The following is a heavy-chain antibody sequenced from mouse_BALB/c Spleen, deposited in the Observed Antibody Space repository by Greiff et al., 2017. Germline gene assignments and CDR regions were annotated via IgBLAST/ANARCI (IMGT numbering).Heavy chain of an antibody. CDR3: AREITTGAMDY. CDR2: IDPANGNT. D-gene: IGHD1-1*01. CDR1: GFNIKDTY. V-gene: IGHV14-3*02. Sequence: VQLKESGAELVKPGASVKLSCTASGFNIKDTYMHWVKQRPEQGLEWIGRIDPANGNTKYDPKFQGKATITADTSSNTAYLQLSSLTSEDTAVYYCAREITTGAMDYWGQGTSVTVSS. J-gene: IGHJ4*01.